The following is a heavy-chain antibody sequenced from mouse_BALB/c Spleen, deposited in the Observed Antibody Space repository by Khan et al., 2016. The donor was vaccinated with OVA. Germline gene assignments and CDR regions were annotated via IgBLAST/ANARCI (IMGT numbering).Heavy chain of an antibody. CDR1: GYSITSDYA. Sequence: EVQLQESGPGLVKPSQSLSLTCTVTGYSITSDYAWNWIRQFPGNKLEWMGYISYSGSTSYNPSLKSRISITRDTSKNQFFLQLNSVTTGDTATYYCARRAYYASWYFDVWGAGTTVTVSS. V-gene: IGHV3-2*02. J-gene: IGHJ1*01. D-gene: IGHD1-1*02. CDR2: ISYSGST. CDR3: ARRAYYASWYFDV.